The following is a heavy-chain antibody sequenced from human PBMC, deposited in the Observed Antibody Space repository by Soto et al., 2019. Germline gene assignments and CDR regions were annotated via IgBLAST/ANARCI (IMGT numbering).Heavy chain of an antibody. V-gene: IGHV3-23*01. CDR2: ISGSGGST. D-gene: IGHD5-12*01. J-gene: IGHJ6*02. CDR3: AKDFSGYDWVDYYYYGMDV. Sequence: GSLRLSCAASGFTFSSYAMSWVRQAPGKGLEWVPAISGSGGSTYYADSVKGRFTISRDNSKNTLYLQMNSLRAEDTAVYYCAKDFSGYDWVDYYYYGMDVWGQGTTVTVSS. CDR1: GFTFSSYA.